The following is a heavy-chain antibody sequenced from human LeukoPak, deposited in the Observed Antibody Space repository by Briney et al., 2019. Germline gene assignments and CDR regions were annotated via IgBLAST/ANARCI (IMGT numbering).Heavy chain of an antibody. V-gene: IGHV1-8*01. CDR3: ATRPSWEGQYYFDY. Sequence: ASVKVSCKASGYTFTSYDINWVRQATGQGLEWMGWMNPNSGNTGYAQKFQGRVTMTRNTSITTTYMELSSLRSEDTAVYYCATRPSWEGQYYFDYWGQGTLVTVSS. CDR1: GYTFTSYD. CDR2: MNPNSGNT. D-gene: IGHD2-2*01. J-gene: IGHJ4*02.